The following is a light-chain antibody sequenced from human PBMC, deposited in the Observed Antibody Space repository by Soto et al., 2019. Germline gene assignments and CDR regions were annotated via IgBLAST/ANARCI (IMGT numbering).Light chain of an antibody. J-gene: IGKJ2*01. CDR2: WAS. CDR1: QSVLYTSNNKNY. Sequence: DIVMTQSPDSLAVSLGERATINCESSQSVLYTSNNKNYLAWYQQRPGQPPKLLFYWASTRESGVPDRFSGSGSGTEFTLTISTLQPEDAALYYCQQYYTTPYTFGKGTKLEIK. V-gene: IGKV4-1*01. CDR3: QQYYTTPYT.